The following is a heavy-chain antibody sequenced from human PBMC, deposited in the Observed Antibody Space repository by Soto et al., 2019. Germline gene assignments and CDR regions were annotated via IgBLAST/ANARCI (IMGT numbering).Heavy chain of an antibody. CDR3: AKAYYCSGGRCSNWFDP. V-gene: IGHV3-23*01. CDR1: GFTFSSYA. Sequence: GGSLRLSCAASGFTFSSYAMTWVRQAPGKGLEWVSTISGSGGSTYYADSVKGRFTISRDISKNTLYLQMNSLRAEDTAVYYCAKAYYCSGGRCSNWFDPWGQGTLVTVSS. CDR2: ISGSGGST. J-gene: IGHJ5*02. D-gene: IGHD2-15*01.